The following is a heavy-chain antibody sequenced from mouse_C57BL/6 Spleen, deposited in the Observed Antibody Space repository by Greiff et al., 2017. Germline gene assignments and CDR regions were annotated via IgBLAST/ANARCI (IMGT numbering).Heavy chain of an antibody. J-gene: IGHJ2*01. Sequence: EVQLQQSGPELVKPGASVKISCKASGYTFTDYYMNWVKQSHGKSLEWIGDINPNNGGTSYNQKFKGKATLTVDKSSSTAYMELRSLTSEDSAVYYCARDWITTVVATSDYWGQGTTLTVSS. CDR2: INPNNGGT. CDR3: ARDWITTVVATSDY. V-gene: IGHV1-26*01. D-gene: IGHD1-1*01. CDR1: GYTFTDYY.